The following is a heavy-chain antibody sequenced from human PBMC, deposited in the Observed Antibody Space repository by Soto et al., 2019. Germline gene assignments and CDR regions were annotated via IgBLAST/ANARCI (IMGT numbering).Heavy chain of an antibody. J-gene: IGHJ6*02. V-gene: IGHV4-34*01. CDR1: GGSFSGYY. Sequence: PSETLSLTCAVYGGSFSGYYWSWIRQPPGKGLEWIGEINHSGSTNYNPSLKSRVTISVDTSKNQFSLKLSSVTAADTAVYYCASVREHVWGSYRYTATGMDVWGQGTTVTVSS. D-gene: IGHD3-16*02. CDR3: ASVREHVWGSYRYTATGMDV. CDR2: INHSGST.